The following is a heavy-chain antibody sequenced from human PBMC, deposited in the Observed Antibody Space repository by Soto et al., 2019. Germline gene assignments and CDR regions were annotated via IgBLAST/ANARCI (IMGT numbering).Heavy chain of an antibody. CDR1: GGSISSSSYY. V-gene: IGHV4-39*01. CDR2: IYYSGST. J-gene: IGHJ6*02. D-gene: IGHD3-3*01. CDR3: ARHASSYYDFWSGYYIREYYGMDV. Sequence: PSETLSLTCTVSGGSISSSSYYWGWIRQPPGKGLEWIGSIYYSGSTYYSPSLKSRVTISVDTSKNQFSLKLSSVTAADTAVYYCARHASSYYDFWSGYYIREYYGMDVWGQGTTVTVSS.